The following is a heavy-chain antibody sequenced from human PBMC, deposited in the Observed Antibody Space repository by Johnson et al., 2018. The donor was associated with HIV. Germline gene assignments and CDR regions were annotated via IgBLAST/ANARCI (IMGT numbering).Heavy chain of an antibody. V-gene: IGHV3-9*01. Sequence: DVQLVESGGGVVRPGGSLRLSCAASGFTFDDYAMHWVRQSPGKGLEWVSGISWNGGSIDYAGSVKGRFTISRDNSKNTLYLLMNSLRAEDTAVYYCASHGMVTADAFDIWGQGTMVTVSS. D-gene: IGHD2-21*02. CDR3: ASHGMVTADAFDI. J-gene: IGHJ3*02. CDR2: ISWNGGSI. CDR1: GFTFDDYA.